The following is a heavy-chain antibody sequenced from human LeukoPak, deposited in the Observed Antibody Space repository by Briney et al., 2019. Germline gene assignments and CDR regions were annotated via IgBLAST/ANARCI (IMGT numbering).Heavy chain of an antibody. Sequence: GGSLRRSCVASGFTFGDYYMSWIRQAPGKGLEWVSYIGTSSTYTNNADSVKGRFSISRDNAKNSLYLQMNSLRPEDTAVYYCARVAFCSGGTCYKYLDYWGQGTLVTVSS. CDR1: GFTFGDYY. D-gene: IGHD2-15*01. V-gene: IGHV3-11*06. CDR2: IGTSSTYT. CDR3: ARVAFCSGGTCYKYLDY. J-gene: IGHJ4*02.